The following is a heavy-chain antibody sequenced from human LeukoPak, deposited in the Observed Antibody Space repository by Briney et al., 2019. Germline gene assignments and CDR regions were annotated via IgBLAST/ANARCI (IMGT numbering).Heavy chain of an antibody. J-gene: IGHJ4*02. CDR2: IWYDGSNK. CDR1: GFTFSSYG. V-gene: IGHV3-33*06. D-gene: IGHD2-15*01. Sequence: GGSLRLSCAASGFTFSSYGMHWVRQAPGKGLEWVAVIWYDGSNKYYADSVKGRFTISRDNSKNTLYLQMNSLRAEDTAVYYCAKEQIVVVVAAITYYFDYWGQGTLVTVSS. CDR3: AKEQIVVVVAAITYYFDY.